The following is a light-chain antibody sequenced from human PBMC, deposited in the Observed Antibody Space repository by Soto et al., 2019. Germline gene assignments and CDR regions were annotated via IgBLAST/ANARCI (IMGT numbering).Light chain of an antibody. CDR2: DAS. CDR1: ESIKTN. CDR3: QQYNNWPPYT. V-gene: IGKV3-15*01. J-gene: IGKJ2*01. Sequence: EIVMTQSPATLSVSPGGRATLSCRASESIKTNLAWHQQKPGQAPRLLIYDASTRATGIPARFSGSGSGTEFTLTISSLQSEDFAVYYCQQYNNWPPYTFGQGTKLEIK.